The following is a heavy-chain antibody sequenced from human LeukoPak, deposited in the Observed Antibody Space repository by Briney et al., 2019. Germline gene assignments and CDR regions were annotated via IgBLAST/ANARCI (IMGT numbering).Heavy chain of an antibody. Sequence: EWXGWINPNSGGTNYAQKFQGRVTMTRDTSISTACMELSRLRSDDTAVYYCAREMERGYDWFDYWGQGTLVTVSS. V-gene: IGHV1-2*02. J-gene: IGHJ4*02. CDR2: INPNSGGT. D-gene: IGHD5-12*01. CDR3: AREMERGYDWFDY.